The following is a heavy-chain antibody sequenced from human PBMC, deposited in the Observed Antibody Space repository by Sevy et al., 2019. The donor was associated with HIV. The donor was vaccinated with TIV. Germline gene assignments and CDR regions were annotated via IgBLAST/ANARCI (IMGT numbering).Heavy chain of an antibody. J-gene: IGHJ3*02. CDR1: GYSSTNYW. Sequence: GESLKISCKGSGYSSTNYWIGWVRQMPGKGLEWVGIIYLGDSDTRHSPSFQGQVNMSVDKSISTAFWQWSSLKASDTAMYYCARLNYGGNGDVAFDIWGQGTMVTVSS. D-gene: IGHD2-15*01. V-gene: IGHV5-51*01. CDR3: ARLNYGGNGDVAFDI. CDR2: IYLGDSDT.